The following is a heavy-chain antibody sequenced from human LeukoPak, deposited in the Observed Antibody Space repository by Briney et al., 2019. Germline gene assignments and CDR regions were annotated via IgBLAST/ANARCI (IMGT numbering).Heavy chain of an antibody. J-gene: IGHJ4*02. CDR2: IYYSGST. D-gene: IGHD1-14*01. CDR1: GGSISSYY. CDR3: ARQISINLFAY. Sequence: PSETLSLTCTVSGGSISSYYWSWIRQPPGKGLEWIGYIYYSGSTNYNPSLKSRVTISVDTSKNQFSLKLSSVTAADTAVYYCARQISINLFAYWGQGTRVTVSS. V-gene: IGHV4-59*08.